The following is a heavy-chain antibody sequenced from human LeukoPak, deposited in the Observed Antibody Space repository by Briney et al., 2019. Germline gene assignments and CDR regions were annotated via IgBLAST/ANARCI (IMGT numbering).Heavy chain of an antibody. Sequence: SETLSLTCAVSGYSISSAYYWGWIRQPPAQGLEWMSSIYDSGSTYYNPSLKSRVTISVDTSKNQSAVKLSSVSAADTAVYYCARVVSDQLPTNTHDYYYDMDVWGKGTTVTVSS. D-gene: IGHD2-2*01. CDR2: IYDSGST. J-gene: IGHJ6*03. CDR3: ARVVSDQLPTNTHDYYYDMDV. V-gene: IGHV4-38-2*01. CDR1: GYSISSAYY.